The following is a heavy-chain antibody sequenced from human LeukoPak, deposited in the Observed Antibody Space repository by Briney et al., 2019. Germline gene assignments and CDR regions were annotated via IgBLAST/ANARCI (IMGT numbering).Heavy chain of an antibody. CDR2: MNQGGSAK. CDR3: ATYTHWVAGDV. V-gene: IGHV3-7*01. CDR1: GFTLSDSW. Sequence: GGSLRLSCAASGFTLSDSWMSWLRQAPGKGLEWVANMNQGGSAKGYVDSVKGRFTISRDNARNSLYLQMSSLRPEDTAVYYCATYTHWVAGDVWGQGTTVTVSS. J-gene: IGHJ6*02. D-gene: IGHD3-16*01.